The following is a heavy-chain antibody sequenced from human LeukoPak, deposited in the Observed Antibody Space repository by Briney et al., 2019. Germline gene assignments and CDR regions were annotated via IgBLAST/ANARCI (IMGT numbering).Heavy chain of an antibody. V-gene: IGHV1-46*01. J-gene: IGHJ3*02. CDR2: INPSGGST. CDR3: ARDKALGRGGDAFDI. CDR1: GYTFTSYY. Sequence: GASVKVSCKASGYTFTSYYMHWVRQAPGQGLEWMGIINPSGGSTSYAQKFQGRVTMTRDMSTSTVYMELSSLRSEDTAVYYCARDKALGRGGDAFDIWGQGTMVTVSS. D-gene: IGHD7-27*01.